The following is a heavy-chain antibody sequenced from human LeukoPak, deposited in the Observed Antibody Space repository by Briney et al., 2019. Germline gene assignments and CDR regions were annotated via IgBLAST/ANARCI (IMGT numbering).Heavy chain of an antibody. Sequence: ASVKVSCKASVYTFIDYYMHWVRQAPGQGPEWMGWINPDSGGTNYAQEFQGRVTMTRDTSIGTVYMELSRLRSNDTAVYYCARDALVSSSGWTNRFDFWGQGTLVTVSS. J-gene: IGHJ4*02. V-gene: IGHV1-2*02. D-gene: IGHD6-19*01. CDR3: ARDALVSSSGWTNRFDF. CDR1: VYTFIDYY. CDR2: INPDSGGT.